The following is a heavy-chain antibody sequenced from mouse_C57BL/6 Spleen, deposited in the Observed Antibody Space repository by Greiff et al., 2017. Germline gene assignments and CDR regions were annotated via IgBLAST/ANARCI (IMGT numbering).Heavy chain of an antibody. D-gene: IGHD2-5*01. CDR1: GFSFNTYA. V-gene: IGHV10-1*01. J-gene: IGHJ3*01. Sequence: EVKLVESGGGLVQPKGSLKLSCAASGFSFNTYAMNWVRQAPGKGLEWVARIRSKSNNYATYYADSVKDRFTISRDDSESMLYLQMNNLKTEDTAMYYCVRPDSNYAWFAYWGQGTLVTVSA. CDR3: VRPDSNYAWFAY. CDR2: IRSKSNNYAT.